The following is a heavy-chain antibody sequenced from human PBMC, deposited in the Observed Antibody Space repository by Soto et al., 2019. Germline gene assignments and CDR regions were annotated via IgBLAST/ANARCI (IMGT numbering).Heavy chain of an antibody. J-gene: IGHJ6*02. CDR1: GFTLNNYW. V-gene: IGHV3-74*01. CDR2: INGDATST. Sequence: QLVESGGGLVQPGGSLRLSCAASGFTLNNYWMHWVRQAPGMGLVWVSRINGDATSTSYADSVKSRFTISRDNARNTLYLQMNSLRAEDTALYYCARGDIAAETFFYYYGMDLWGQGTTVTVS. CDR3: ARGDIAAETFFYYYGMDL. D-gene: IGHD6-13*01.